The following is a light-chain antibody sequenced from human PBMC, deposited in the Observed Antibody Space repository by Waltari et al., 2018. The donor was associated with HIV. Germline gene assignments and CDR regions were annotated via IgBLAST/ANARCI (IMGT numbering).Light chain of an antibody. Sequence: QSALTQPASVSGSPGQSITISCTGTRSGVGRYNLVSWYQHHPGKTPKLIISEVSKRPSGVSNRFSGSKSGTTASLTISGLQAEDEADYHCCSYAHNDPWVFGGGTRLTVL. CDR2: EVS. CDR1: RSGVGRYNL. V-gene: IGLV2-23*02. J-gene: IGLJ3*02. CDR3: CSYAHNDPWV.